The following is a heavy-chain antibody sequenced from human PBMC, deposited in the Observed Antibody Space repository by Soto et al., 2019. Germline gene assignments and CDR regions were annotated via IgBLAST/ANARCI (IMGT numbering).Heavy chain of an antibody. Sequence: QVQLVESGGGLAKPGGSLRLSCAASGFLFSNYYMSWLRQTPGRGLEWVSFISSGVGTTYYADSVRGRFTISRDNAKNALYLQMNSLRAEDSAVYYCARDALSIPLKYYFDFWGRGTLVTVSS. V-gene: IGHV3-11*01. CDR3: ARDALSIPLKYYFDF. CDR1: GFLFSNYY. CDR2: ISSGVGTT. J-gene: IGHJ4*01. D-gene: IGHD2-21*01.